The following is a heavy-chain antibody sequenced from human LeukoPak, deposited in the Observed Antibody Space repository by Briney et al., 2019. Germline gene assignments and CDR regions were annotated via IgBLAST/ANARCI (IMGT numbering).Heavy chain of an antibody. CDR1: GGTFSSYS. D-gene: IGHD6-13*01. V-gene: IGHV1-69*13. J-gene: IGHJ5*02. Sequence: SVRVSCKASGGTFSSYSISWVRQAPGQGLEWMGGIVPIFGTADYAQKFQGRVTITADESTSTAYMELSSLRSEDTAMYYCARDRAAAGLNNWFDPWGQGTRVTVSS. CDR2: IVPIFGTA. CDR3: ARDRAAAGLNNWFDP.